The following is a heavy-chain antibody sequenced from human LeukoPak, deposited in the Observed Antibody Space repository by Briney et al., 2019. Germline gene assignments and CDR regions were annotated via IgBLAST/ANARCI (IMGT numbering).Heavy chain of an antibody. CDR1: GGTFSSYS. D-gene: IGHD2-15*01. V-gene: IGHV1-69*13. CDR2: IIPVFGTP. CDR3: ARGGGYCSGGTCYHDY. J-gene: IGHJ4*02. Sequence: ASVKVSCKASGGTFSSYSITWVRQAPGQGLEWMGGIIPVFGTPIYAQMFQGRVTITAEESTSTAYMELSSLRSEDTAVYYCARGGGYCSGGTCYHDYWGQGTLVTVSS.